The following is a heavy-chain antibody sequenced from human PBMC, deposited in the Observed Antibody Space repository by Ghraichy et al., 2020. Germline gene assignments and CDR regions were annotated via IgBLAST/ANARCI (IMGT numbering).Heavy chain of an antibody. CDR2: IYSGGST. CDR3: ARDLPPYSSSWFQSD. D-gene: IGHD6-13*01. V-gene: IGHV3-53*04. J-gene: IGHJ4*02. CDR1: GFTVSSNY. Sequence: GGSLRLSCAASGFTVSSNYMSWVRQAPGKGLEWVSLIYSGGSTYYADSVKGRFTISRHNSNNTLYLQMNSLRAEDTAVYYCARDLPPYSSSWFQSDWGQGTLVTVSS.